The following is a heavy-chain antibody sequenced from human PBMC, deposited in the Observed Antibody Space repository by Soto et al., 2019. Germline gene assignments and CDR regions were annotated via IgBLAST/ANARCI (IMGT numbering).Heavy chain of an antibody. CDR2: IKQDGSEI. Sequence: GGSLRLSCGASGFTFSSYWMNWVRQAPGKGLEWVANIKQDGSEISYVDSVKGRFTISRDNAKNSLYLQMDSLRAEDTAVYYCARTFRVARGWFDPWGQGTLVTVSS. CDR3: ARTFRVARGWFDP. CDR1: GFTFSSYW. D-gene: IGHD3-10*01. J-gene: IGHJ5*02. V-gene: IGHV3-7*01.